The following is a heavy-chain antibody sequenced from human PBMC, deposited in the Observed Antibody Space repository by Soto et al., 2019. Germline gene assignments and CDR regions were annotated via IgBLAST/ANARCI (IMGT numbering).Heavy chain of an antibody. V-gene: IGHV1-8*01. CDR3: ARGYTGYDPLFHFEY. CDR2: MNHESGNT. CDR1: GYIFINYD. D-gene: IGHD5-12*01. Sequence: QVQLVQSGAEVRNPGASVMLSCKTSGYIFINYDISWVRQATGQGLEWMGWMNHESGNTVYSAKFQGRVAMTRSTSTTTAYMEXXSLHSDDTAIYYCARGYTGYDPLFHFEYWGQGTLVTVSS. J-gene: IGHJ4*02.